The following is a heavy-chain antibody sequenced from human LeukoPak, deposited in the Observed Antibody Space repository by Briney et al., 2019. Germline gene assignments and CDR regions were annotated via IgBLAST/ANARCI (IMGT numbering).Heavy chain of an antibody. CDR2: IYHSGST. CDR1: GYSISSGYY. Sequence: SETLSLTCTVSGYSISSGYYWGWIRQPPGKGLEGIGSIYHSGSTYYNPSLKSRVTISVDKSKNQFSLKLSSVTAAYTAVYYCARNHDSSGYYFDYRGQGTLVTVSS. J-gene: IGHJ4*02. V-gene: IGHV4-38-2*02. CDR3: ARNHDSSGYYFDY. D-gene: IGHD3-22*01.